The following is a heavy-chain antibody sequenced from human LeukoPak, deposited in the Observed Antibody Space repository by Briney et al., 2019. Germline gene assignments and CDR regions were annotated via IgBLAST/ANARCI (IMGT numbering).Heavy chain of an antibody. Sequence: ASVKVSCKVTGYTLTELSMHWVRQAPGKGLEWMGGFDPEDGETIYAQKVQGTVTMTEDTSTDTAYIELSSLRSEDTAVYYCAKDPHTGYSFAYWGQGTLGTVSS. V-gene: IGHV1-24*01. CDR2: FDPEDGET. J-gene: IGHJ4*02. D-gene: IGHD5-18*01. CDR3: AKDPHTGYSFAY. CDR1: GYTLTELS.